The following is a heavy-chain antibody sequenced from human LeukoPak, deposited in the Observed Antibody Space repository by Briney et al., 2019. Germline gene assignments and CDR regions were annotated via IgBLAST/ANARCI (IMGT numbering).Heavy chain of an antibody. V-gene: IGHV3-7*01. J-gene: IGHJ4*02. CDR2: IKSDGSER. Sequence: PGGSLRLPCAASGFSFSHYWMHWVRQAPGKGLEWVANIKSDGSERFYVDSVKGRFTISRDNARNSVSLQMNSLRVEDTAVYFYARSTYNYGTGDWGVSDSWGKGTLVIVSS. CDR1: GFSFSHYW. D-gene: IGHD3-10*01. CDR3: ARSTYNYGTGDWGVSDS.